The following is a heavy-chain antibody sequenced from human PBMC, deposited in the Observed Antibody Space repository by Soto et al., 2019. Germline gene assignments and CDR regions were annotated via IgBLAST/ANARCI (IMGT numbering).Heavy chain of an antibody. CDR3: ARDLWGYCGTDCYPLDV. Sequence: SVTLSPTCTVSGPSIRGSYWSWIWQPPGKGLEWIGYMYNTGSTVYNPSFKSRVTISVDTSKNQFSLKLNSVTAADTAVYYCARDLWGYCGTDCYPLDVWGQGTTVTVS. J-gene: IGHJ6*02. D-gene: IGHD2-21*02. V-gene: IGHV4-59*01. CDR2: MYNTGST. CDR1: GPSIRGSY.